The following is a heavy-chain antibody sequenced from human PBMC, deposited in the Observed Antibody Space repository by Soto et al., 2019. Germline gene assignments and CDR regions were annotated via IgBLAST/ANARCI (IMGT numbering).Heavy chain of an antibody. CDR1: GGSTSIDDY. CDR3: AREGGESSDGLYYFDS. V-gene: IGHV4-30-4*01. CDR2: IYYSGNT. D-gene: IGHD3-16*01. J-gene: IGHJ4*02. Sequence: PSETLSLTCTVSGGSTSIDDYWWWIRQPPGTGVEWIGHIYYSGNTDYNPSLKSRLAISIDTSKNQFSLKLSSVTAADTAVYFCAREGGESSDGLYYFDSWGQGSLVTVSS.